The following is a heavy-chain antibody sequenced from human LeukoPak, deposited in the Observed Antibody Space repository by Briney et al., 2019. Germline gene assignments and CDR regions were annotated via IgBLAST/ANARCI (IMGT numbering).Heavy chain of an antibody. CDR1: GFTLSSYA. Sequence: GGSLRLSCAASGFTLSSYAMSWVHQAPGKGLEWVSAISGSGGSTYYADSVKGRFTISRDNSKNTLYLQMNSLRAEDTAVNYCAKNWVSSSSPMGFDHWGQGTLVTVSS. J-gene: IGHJ5*02. CDR2: ISGSGGST. CDR3: AKNWVSSSSPMGFDH. D-gene: IGHD6-13*01. V-gene: IGHV3-23*01.